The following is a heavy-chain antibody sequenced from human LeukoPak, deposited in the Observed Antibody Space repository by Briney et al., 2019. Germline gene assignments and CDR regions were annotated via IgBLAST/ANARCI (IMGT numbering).Heavy chain of an antibody. CDR2: IYYSGST. CDR1: GGSISSYY. D-gene: IGHD3-22*01. CDR3: ARGGDPSGYSPRRSFDI. Sequence: SATLSLTCTVSGGSISSYYWSWIRQPPGKGLEWIGYIYYSGSTNYNPSLRSRVTISADTSKNQFSLKLSSVPAADTAVYYCARGGDPSGYSPRRSFDIWGQGTMVTVSS. V-gene: IGHV4-59*01. J-gene: IGHJ3*02.